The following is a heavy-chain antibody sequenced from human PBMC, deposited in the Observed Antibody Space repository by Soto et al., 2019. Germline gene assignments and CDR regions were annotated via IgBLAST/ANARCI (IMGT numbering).Heavy chain of an antibody. CDR3: ARGHITIFGVVPDYFDY. V-gene: IGHV4-39*07. J-gene: IGHJ4*02. CDR1: GGSVTSGSSY. D-gene: IGHD3-3*01. Sequence: SETLSLTCSVSGGSVTSGSSYWGWVRQAPGKGLEWIGDVFFMGNTWYNADLKARLTISVDTSNDQFSLRLSSVTAADTAVFYCARGHITIFGVVPDYFDYWGQGTLVTVSS. CDR2: VFFMGNT.